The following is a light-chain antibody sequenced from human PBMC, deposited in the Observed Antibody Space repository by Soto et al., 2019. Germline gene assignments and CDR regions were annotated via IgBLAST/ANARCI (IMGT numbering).Light chain of an antibody. J-gene: IGLJ2*01. V-gene: IGLV1-44*01. CDR1: SSNIGSHT. CDR2: NTY. Sequence: QSVLTQPPSASRTPGQRVTISCSGSSSNIGSHTVNWYQQLPGTAPRLLIYNTYYRPSGVPDRFSGSKSGTSASLAISGLLSEDDADYYCAAWDDSLNGVVFGGGTKLTVL. CDR3: AAWDDSLNGVV.